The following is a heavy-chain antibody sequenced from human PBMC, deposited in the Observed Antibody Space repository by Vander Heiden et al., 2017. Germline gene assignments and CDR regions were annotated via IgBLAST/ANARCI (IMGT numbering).Heavy chain of an antibody. CDR1: GVSISSSSYY. CDR3: ARHTDVGGNWFDP. V-gene: IGHV4-39*01. Sequence: QLQLQESGPGLVKPSETLSLTCTVSGVSISSSSYYWGWIRQPPGKGLEWIGSMYYSGSTYYNPSLKSRVTISVDTSKTQFSLKLSSVTAADTALYYCARHTDVGGNWFDPWGQGTLVPGSS. J-gene: IGHJ5*02. CDR2: MYYSGST. D-gene: IGHD1-26*01.